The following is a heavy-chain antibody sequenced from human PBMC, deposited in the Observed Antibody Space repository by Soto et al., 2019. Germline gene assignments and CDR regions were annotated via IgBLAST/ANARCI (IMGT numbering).Heavy chain of an antibody. D-gene: IGHD3-3*01. CDR2: IKEDGSGK. Sequence: GGSLRLSCAASGFTFTRYWMNWVRQAPGKGLEWLANIKEDGSGKFYVDSVKGRFTISRDNAQNSVYLQMNSLRAEDTAVYYCARDEGGSGYYTGPYYNGMDVWGQGTTVTVSS. CDR1: GFTFTRYW. J-gene: IGHJ6*02. V-gene: IGHV3-7*03. CDR3: ARDEGGSGYYTGPYYNGMDV.